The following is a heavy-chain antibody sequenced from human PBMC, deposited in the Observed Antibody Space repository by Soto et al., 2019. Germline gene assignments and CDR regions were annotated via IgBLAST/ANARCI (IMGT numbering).Heavy chain of an antibody. CDR3: ARVVAGTGYYNDMDV. J-gene: IGHJ6*02. Sequence: SETLSLTCTVTGGSISSGDYYWSWIRQPPGKGLEWIGYIYYSGNTYYNPSLKSRVTISVDTSKNEFSLKLSSVTAADTAVYYCARVVAGTGYYNDMDVWGQGTTVTVSS. CDR1: GGSISSGDYY. V-gene: IGHV4-30-4*01. CDR2: IYYSGNT. D-gene: IGHD6-19*01.